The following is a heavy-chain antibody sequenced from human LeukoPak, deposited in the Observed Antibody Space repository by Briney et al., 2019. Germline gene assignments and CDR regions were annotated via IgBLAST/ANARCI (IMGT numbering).Heavy chain of an antibody. Sequence: VGSLRLSCAASGFTFDDYAMHWVRQAPGKGLEWVSLISGDGGSTYYADSVKGRFTISRDNSKNSLYLQMNSLRTEDTALYYCAKDILGYDFWSGYPGIDYWGQGTLVTVSS. CDR1: GFTFDDYA. CDR3: AKDILGYDFWSGYPGIDY. J-gene: IGHJ4*02. CDR2: ISGDGGST. V-gene: IGHV3-43*02. D-gene: IGHD3-3*01.